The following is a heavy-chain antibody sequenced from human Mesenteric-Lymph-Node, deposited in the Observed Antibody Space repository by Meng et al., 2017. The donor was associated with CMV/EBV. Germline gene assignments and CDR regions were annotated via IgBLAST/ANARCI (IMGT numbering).Heavy chain of an antibody. V-gene: IGHV4-31*03. CDR1: GSSINSGGLY. CDR2: IYYSGST. CDR3: ARGSYGSGRDSHYFYGLDV. J-gene: IGHJ6*02. Sequence: LRLSCSVSGSSINSGGLYWSWIRQRPGEGLKWIGYIYYSGSTYYNPSLKSRLIISLDTSKNQFSLKLRSVTAADTAVYFCARGSYGSGRDSHYFYGLDVWGQGTPVTVSS. D-gene: IGHD3-10*01.